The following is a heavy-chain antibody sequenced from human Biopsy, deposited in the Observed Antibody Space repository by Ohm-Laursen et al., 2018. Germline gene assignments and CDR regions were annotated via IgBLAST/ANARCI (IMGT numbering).Heavy chain of an antibody. CDR2: IYYRGNT. Sequence: SETLSLTCPVSGGSFTGHYWSWIRQPPGKGLEWIGNIYYRGNTNYSPSLKSRATISLDSSKNQFSLNLNSVTATDTAVYYCARRLPLRGFAFDVWGQGTVVTVS. V-gene: IGHV4-59*08. J-gene: IGHJ3*01. CDR3: ARRLPLRGFAFDV. D-gene: IGHD3-10*01. CDR1: GGSFTGHY.